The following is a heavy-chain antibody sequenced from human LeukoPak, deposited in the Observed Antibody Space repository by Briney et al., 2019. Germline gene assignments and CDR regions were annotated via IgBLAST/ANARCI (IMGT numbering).Heavy chain of an antibody. CDR2: ISSSSYI. D-gene: IGHD3-10*01. Sequence: GGSLRLSCAASGFTFSSYSMNWVRQAPGKGLEWVSSISSSSYIYYADSVKGRFTISRDNAKNSLYLQMNSLRAEDTAVYYCARDLMFYGSGTTRGGQGTLVTVSS. CDR1: GFTFSSYS. V-gene: IGHV3-21*01. J-gene: IGHJ4*02. CDR3: ARDLMFYGSGTTR.